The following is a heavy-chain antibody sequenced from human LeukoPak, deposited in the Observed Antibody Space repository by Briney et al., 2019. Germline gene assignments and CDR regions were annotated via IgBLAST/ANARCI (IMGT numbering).Heavy chain of an antibody. CDR2: IKQDGSEK. CDR1: GFTFSSYW. CDR3: ARDLGTMVRGVIDY. Sequence: GGSLRLSCAASGFTFSSYWMSWVRQAPGKGLEWVANIKQDGSEKYYVDSVKGRFTISRDNAKNSLYLQMNSLRAEDTAVCYCARDLGTMVRGVIDYWGQGTLVTVSS. D-gene: IGHD3-10*01. J-gene: IGHJ4*02. V-gene: IGHV3-7*01.